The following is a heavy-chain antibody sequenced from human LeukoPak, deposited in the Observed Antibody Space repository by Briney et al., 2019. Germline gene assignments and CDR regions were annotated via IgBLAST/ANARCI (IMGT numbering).Heavy chain of an antibody. V-gene: IGHV3-9*01. CDR2: ISWNSGSI. CDR1: GFTFDDYA. CDR3: AKGGSSSWYGNFDI. D-gene: IGHD6-13*01. Sequence: DRSLRLSCAASGFTFDDYAMHWVRQAPGKGLEWVSGISWNSGSIGYADSVKGRFTISRDNAKNSLYLQMNSLRAEDTALYYCAKGGSSSWYGNFDIWGQGTMVTVSS. J-gene: IGHJ3*02.